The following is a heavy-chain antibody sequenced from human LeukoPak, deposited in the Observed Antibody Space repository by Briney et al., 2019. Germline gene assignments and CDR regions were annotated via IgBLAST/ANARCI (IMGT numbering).Heavy chain of an antibody. CDR3: ARDHYYNSSGYTFGY. CDR1: GGSISSYY. J-gene: IGHJ4*02. V-gene: IGHV4-59*01. Sequence: SETLSLTCTVSGGSISSYYWSWIRQPPGKGLEWIGYIYSSGSIKYNPSLKGRVTISVDTSKNQFSLRLSSVTAADTAVYYCARDHYYNSSGYTFGYWGQGTLVTVSS. CDR2: IYSSGSI. D-gene: IGHD3-22*01.